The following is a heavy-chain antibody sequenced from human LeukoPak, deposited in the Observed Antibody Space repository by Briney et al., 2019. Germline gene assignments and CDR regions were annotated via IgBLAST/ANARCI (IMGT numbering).Heavy chain of an antibody. D-gene: IGHD3-3*01. CDR3: ATYDFSLYYFDY. CDR2: ISSSSSYI. Sequence: GGSLRLSCAASGFTFSSYSMHWVRQSPGKGLEWVSSISSSSSYIYYTDSLKGRFTISRDNAKKSLYLQMNSLRAEDTAVYYCATYDFSLYYFDYWGQGTLVTVSS. CDR1: GFTFSSYS. V-gene: IGHV3-21*01. J-gene: IGHJ4*02.